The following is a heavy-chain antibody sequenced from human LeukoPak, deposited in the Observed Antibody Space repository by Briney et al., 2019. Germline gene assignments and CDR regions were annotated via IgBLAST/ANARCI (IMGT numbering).Heavy chain of an antibody. D-gene: IGHD3-22*01. CDR2: IIPIFGTA. CDR3: ARAFYESSAYRHAVYFDY. CDR1: GGTFSSYA. V-gene: IGHV1-69*05. J-gene: IGHJ4*02. Sequence: SVKVSCMASGGTFSSYAISWVRQAPGQGLGWMGGIIPIFGTANYAQKFQGRVTMTKDTSTNTVYMHLSSLSSDDTAVYYCARAFYESSAYRHAVYFDYWGQGTLVTVSS.